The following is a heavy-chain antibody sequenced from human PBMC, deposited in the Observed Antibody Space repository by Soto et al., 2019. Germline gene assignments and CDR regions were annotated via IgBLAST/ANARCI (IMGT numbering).Heavy chain of an antibody. V-gene: IGHV1-18*01. Sequence: ASVKVSCKASGYTFTSYGISWVRQAPGQGLEWMGWISAYNGNTNYAQKLQGRVTMTTDTSTSTAYMELSSLRSEDTAVYYCARDLEYSSSSYFDYWGQGTLVTVSS. CDR2: ISAYNGNT. CDR1: GYTFTSYG. D-gene: IGHD6-6*01. CDR3: ARDLEYSSSSYFDY. J-gene: IGHJ4*02.